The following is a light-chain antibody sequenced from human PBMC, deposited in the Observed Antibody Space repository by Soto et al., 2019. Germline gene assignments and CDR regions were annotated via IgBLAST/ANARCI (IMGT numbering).Light chain of an antibody. Sequence: EIVLTQSPGTLSLSPGERATLSCRASQSVSSSYLAWYQQKPGQAPRLLIYGASSRATGIPDRFSGSGSGTDFTLTISRVKPEDFAVYYCQQYGSSLYTFGQGTKLEIK. CDR1: QSVSSSY. V-gene: IGKV3-20*01. CDR3: QQYGSSLYT. CDR2: GAS. J-gene: IGKJ2*01.